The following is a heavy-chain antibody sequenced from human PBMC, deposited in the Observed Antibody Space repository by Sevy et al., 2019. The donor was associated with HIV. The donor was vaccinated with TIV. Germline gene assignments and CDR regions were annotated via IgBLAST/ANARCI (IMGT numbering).Heavy chain of an antibody. Sequence: SGPTLVNPTQTLTLTCTFSGFSLSTRGVAVGWVRQPPGKALEWLALICWDDDKRYSPSLSSRLAITKDTSKNQVVLTMTNMDPVDTATYYCVHRLLSIYMDVWGKGTTVTVSS. D-gene: IGHD3-3*01. J-gene: IGHJ6*03. V-gene: IGHV2-5*02. CDR1: GFSLSTRGVA. CDR2: ICWDDDK. CDR3: VHRLLSIYMDV.